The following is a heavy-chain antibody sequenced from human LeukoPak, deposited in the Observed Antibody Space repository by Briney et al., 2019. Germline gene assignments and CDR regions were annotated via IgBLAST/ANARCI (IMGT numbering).Heavy chain of an antibody. V-gene: IGHV3-21*01. J-gene: IGHJ4*02. CDR3: AADWPGGFYPIDH. CDR1: GFTFSSYS. CDR2: ISSSSSYI. D-gene: IGHD1-26*01. Sequence: PGGSLRLSCAASGFTFSSYSMNWVRQAPGKGLEWVSSISSSSSYIYYADSVKGRFTISRDNAKNSLYLQMNSLRAEDTAVYYCAADWPGGFYPIDHWGQGTLVTVSS.